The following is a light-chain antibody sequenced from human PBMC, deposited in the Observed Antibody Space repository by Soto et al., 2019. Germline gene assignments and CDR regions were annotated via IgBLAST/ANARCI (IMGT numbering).Light chain of an antibody. V-gene: IGKV1-8*01. CDR3: QQSYNTPVT. CDR1: QGISSY. CDR2: AAS. Sequence: AIRMTQSPSSLSASTGDRVTITCRASQGISSYLAWYQQKPGKAPKLLIYAASTLQSGVPSRFSGSGSGTDFTLTITSLRPEDFATYWCQQSYNTPVTFGQGRRLEI. J-gene: IGKJ5*01.